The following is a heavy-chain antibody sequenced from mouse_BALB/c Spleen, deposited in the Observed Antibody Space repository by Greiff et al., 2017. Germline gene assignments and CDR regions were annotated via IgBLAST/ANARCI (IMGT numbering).Heavy chain of an antibody. CDR1: GFTFSNYW. D-gene: IGHD2-10*01. Sequence: EVQRVESGGGLVQPGGSMKLSCVASGFTFSNYWMNWVRQSPEKGLEWVAEIRLKSNNYATHYAESVKGRFTISRDDSKSSVYLQMNNLRAEDTGIYYCTRDGLLSYYYAMDYWGQGTSVTVSS. V-gene: IGHV6-6*02. J-gene: IGHJ4*01. CDR3: TRDGLLSYYYAMDY. CDR2: IRLKSNNYAT.